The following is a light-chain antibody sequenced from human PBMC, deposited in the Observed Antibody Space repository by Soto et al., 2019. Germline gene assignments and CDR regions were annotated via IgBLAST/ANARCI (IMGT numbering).Light chain of an antibody. CDR3: KQNYSAPPT. CDR1: HIISTY. Sequence: DIHMTRAPSSLSAPVGDRVTITCRASHIISTYLNCYHQRSELAPRLLIYAASSLQSGVPPRFSRSGSWTDFTLTISSLQPEDFAPYFCKQNYSAPPTYGQGATVDTK. CDR2: AAS. V-gene: IGKV1-39*01. J-gene: IGKJ1*01.